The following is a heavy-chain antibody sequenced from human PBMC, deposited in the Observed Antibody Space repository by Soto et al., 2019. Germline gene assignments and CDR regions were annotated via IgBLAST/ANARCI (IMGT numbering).Heavy chain of an antibody. V-gene: IGHV3-53*01. J-gene: IGHJ4*02. D-gene: IGHD3-22*01. CDR1: GFTVNSNY. Sequence: DVQLVESGGGLIQPGGSLRLSCAASGFTVNSNYMSWVRQAAGKGLEWVAVIYAGSITFYADSVKGRFTISRDNSKNSLYLQMNSLRAEDTAVYYCARIPYYNSGTIFDYWGQGTLVTVSS. CDR3: ARIPYYNSGTIFDY. CDR2: IYAGSIT.